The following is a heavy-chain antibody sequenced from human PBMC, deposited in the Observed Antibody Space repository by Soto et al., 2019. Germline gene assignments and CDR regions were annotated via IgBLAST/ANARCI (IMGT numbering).Heavy chain of an antibody. V-gene: IGHV1-69*06. J-gene: IGHJ5*02. D-gene: IGHD5-18*01. CDR2: IIPIFGTA. CDR3: ARDGYSYGYRSYNWFDH. CDR1: GGTFSSYA. Sequence: SVKVSCKASGGTFSSYAISWVRQAPGQGLEWMGGIIPIFGTANYAQKFQGRVTITADKSTSTAYMELSSLRSEDTAVYYCARDGYSYGYRSYNWFDHWGQGTLVTVSS.